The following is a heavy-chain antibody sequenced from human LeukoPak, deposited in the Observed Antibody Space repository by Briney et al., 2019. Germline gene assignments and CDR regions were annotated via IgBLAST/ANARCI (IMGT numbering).Heavy chain of an antibody. V-gene: IGHV3-48*03. CDR3: ARGDGGYYYGMDV. CDR2: ISTSGSTR. Sequence: GGSLRLSCAASGFTFNSYEMNWVRQAPVKGLEWISYISTSGSTRYYADSVKGRFTISRDNTENSLYLQMNSLRAEDTAVYYCARGDGGYYYGMDVWGKGTTVTVSS. D-gene: IGHD4-23*01. J-gene: IGHJ6*04. CDR1: GFTFNSYE.